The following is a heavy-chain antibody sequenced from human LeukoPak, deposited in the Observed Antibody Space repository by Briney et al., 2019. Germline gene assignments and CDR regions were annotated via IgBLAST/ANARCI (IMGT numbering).Heavy chain of an antibody. Sequence: SETLSLTCTVSGGSISSSSYYWGWIRQPPGKGLEWIGSIYYSGGTYYNPSLKSRVTISVDTSMNQFSLKLSSVTAADTAVYYCARVRSMGEDYYYYGMDVWGQGTTVTVSS. J-gene: IGHJ6*02. V-gene: IGHV4-39*01. CDR2: IYYSGGT. D-gene: IGHD1-26*01. CDR3: ARVRSMGEDYYYYGMDV. CDR1: GGSISSSSYY.